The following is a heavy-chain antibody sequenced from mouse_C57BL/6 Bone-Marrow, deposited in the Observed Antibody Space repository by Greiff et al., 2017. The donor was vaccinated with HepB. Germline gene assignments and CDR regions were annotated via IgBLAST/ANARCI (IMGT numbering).Heavy chain of an antibody. CDR3: ARGPYGSSYDWFAY. CDR1: GYTFTSYW. J-gene: IGHJ3*01. CDR2: INPSNGGT. V-gene: IGHV1-53*01. D-gene: IGHD1-1*01. Sequence: VQLQQPGTELVKPGASVKLSCKASGYTFTSYWMHWVKQRPGQGLEWIGNINPSNGGTNYNEKFKSKATLTVDKSSSTAYMQLSSLTSEDSEVYYCARGPYGSSYDWFAYWGQGTLVTVSA.